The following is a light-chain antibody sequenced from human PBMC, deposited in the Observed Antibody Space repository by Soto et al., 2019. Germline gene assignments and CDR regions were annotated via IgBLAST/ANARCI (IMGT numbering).Light chain of an antibody. Sequence: QSALTQPASVSGSPGQSITISCTGTSSDVGGYNYVSWYQRHPGKAPKLMIYEVSYRPSGVSNRFSGSKSGNTASLTISGLQAEDEADYYCSSYTSSITPVVFGGGTKLTVL. V-gene: IGLV2-14*01. J-gene: IGLJ2*01. CDR1: SSDVGGYNY. CDR2: EVS. CDR3: SSYTSSITPVV.